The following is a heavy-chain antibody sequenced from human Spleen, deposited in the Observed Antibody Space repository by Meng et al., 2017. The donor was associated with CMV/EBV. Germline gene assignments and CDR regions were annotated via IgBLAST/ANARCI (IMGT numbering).Heavy chain of an antibody. D-gene: IGHD2-2*01. CDR3: AKDPSHIVVVPAGYGMDV. V-gene: IGHV3-30*02. Sequence: GGSLRLSCAASGFTFSSYGMHWVRQAPGKGLEWVAFIRYDGSNKYYADSVKGRFTISRDNSKNTLYLQMNSLRAEDTAVYYCAKDPSHIVVVPAGYGMDVWGQGTTVTVSS. CDR2: IRYDGSNK. J-gene: IGHJ6*02. CDR1: GFTFSSYG.